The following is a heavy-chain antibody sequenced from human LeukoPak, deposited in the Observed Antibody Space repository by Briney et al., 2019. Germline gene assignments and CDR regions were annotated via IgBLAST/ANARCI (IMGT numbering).Heavy chain of an antibody. V-gene: IGHV5-51*01. J-gene: IGHJ4*02. Sequence: GASLKISCKASGSIFTSYWIGWVRQLPGKVLEWMGIIYPGDSDTRYSPSFQGQVTISADKSISTAYLRWRSLKASDIAMYYCARVSDHYFDYWGQGTLATVSS. CDR3: ARVSDHYFDY. CDR1: GSIFTSYW. CDR2: IYPGDSDT. D-gene: IGHD1-14*01.